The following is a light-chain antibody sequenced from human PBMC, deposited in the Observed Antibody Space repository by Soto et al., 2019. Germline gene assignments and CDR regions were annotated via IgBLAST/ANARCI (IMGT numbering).Light chain of an antibody. J-gene: IGKJ1*01. CDR2: GAS. CDR3: QQYYSTPRT. Sequence: DIVMTQSPDSLAVSLGERATINCKSSQSVLYSSNNKNYLAWYQQKPGQPPKLLIYGASTRESGVPDRFGGSGSGTDFTLTISSLQAEDVAVYYCQQYYSTPRTFGQGTKVETK. V-gene: IGKV4-1*01. CDR1: QSVLYSSNNKNY.